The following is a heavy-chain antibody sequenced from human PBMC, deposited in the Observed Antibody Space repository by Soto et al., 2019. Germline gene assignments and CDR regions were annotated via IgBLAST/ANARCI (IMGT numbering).Heavy chain of an antibody. J-gene: IGHJ5*02. CDR1: GGSISSSNW. V-gene: IGHV4-4*02. Sequence: SETLSLTCAVSGGSISSSNWWSCVRQPPGKGLEWIGEIYHSGSTNYNPSLKSRVTISVDKSKNQFSLKLSSVTAADTAVYYCARDLLRTSGWFDPWGQGTLVTVSS. D-gene: IGHD2-2*01. CDR2: IYHSGST. CDR3: ARDLLRTSGWFDP.